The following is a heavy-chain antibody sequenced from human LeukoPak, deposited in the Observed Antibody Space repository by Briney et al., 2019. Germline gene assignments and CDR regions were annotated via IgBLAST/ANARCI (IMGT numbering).Heavy chain of an antibody. CDR3: ARAGPFHYGDYADYFDY. D-gene: IGHD4-17*01. CDR2: IIPIFGTA. CDR1: GGTFSSYA. V-gene: IGHV1-69*05. J-gene: IGHJ4*02. Sequence: APVKVSCKASGGTFSSYAISWVRQAPGQGLEWMGRIIPIFGTANYAQKFQGRVTITTDESTSTAYMELSSLRSEDTAVYYCARAGPFHYGDYADYFDYWGKGTLVTVSS.